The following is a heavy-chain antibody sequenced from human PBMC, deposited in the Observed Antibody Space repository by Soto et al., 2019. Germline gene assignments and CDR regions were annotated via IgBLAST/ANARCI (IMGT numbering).Heavy chain of an antibody. J-gene: IGHJ3*02. CDR3: ARDALRIRRLLQFEGTDAVDI. CDR1: GYTFTSYD. D-gene: IGHD2-21*01. V-gene: IGHV1-8*01. Sequence: ASVKVSCKASGYTFTSYDINWVRQATGQGLEWMGWMNPNSGNTGYAQKFQGRVTMTRNTSISTAYMELSSLRSEDTAVYYCARDALRIRRLLQFEGTDAVDIWGQGTMVTVSS. CDR2: MNPNSGNT.